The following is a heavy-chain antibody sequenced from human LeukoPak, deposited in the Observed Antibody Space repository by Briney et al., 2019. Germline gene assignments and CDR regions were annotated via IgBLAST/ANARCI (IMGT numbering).Heavy chain of an antibody. D-gene: IGHD3-10*01. CDR3: AKLISGRLGSGRRVT. V-gene: IGHV4-38-2*02. Sequence: PLETLSLTCSVSGYSISNGYYWGWIRQPPGKGLEWIGSVYNGNTWNTYYNPSLKSRVTISVDTSKNQFSLKVNSVTAADTAVYHCAKLISGRLGSGRRVTWGRGTLVTVSS. J-gene: IGHJ5*02. CDR1: GYSISNGYY. CDR2: VYNGNTWNT.